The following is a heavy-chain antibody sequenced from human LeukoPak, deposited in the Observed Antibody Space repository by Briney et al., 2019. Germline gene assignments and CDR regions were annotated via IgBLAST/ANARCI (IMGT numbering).Heavy chain of an antibody. CDR1: GFTFSNYA. D-gene: IGHD6-13*01. V-gene: IGHV3-48*03. Sequence: PGGSLRLSCAASGFTFSNYAISWVRQAPGKGLEWVSYITRSGSTTYYADSVKGRFTISRDNAKNSLYLQMNSLTTEDTAVYYCARDMAAAGDYWGQGTLVTVSS. CDR2: ITRSGSTT. J-gene: IGHJ4*02. CDR3: ARDMAAAGDY.